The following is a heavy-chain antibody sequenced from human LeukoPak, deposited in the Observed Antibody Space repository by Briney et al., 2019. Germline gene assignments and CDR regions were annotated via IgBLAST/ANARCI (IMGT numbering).Heavy chain of an antibody. J-gene: IGHJ4*02. CDR2: INYSGNT. D-gene: IGHD6-13*01. CDR3: ARHVAYSSRFDY. Sequence: SETLSLTCTVSGGSISSISYYWGWIRQPPGKELDWIGYINYSGNTYCNPSLKSRVIISVDTSKNQFSLKLNSVTAADTAVYYCARHVAYSSRFDYWGQGTLVTVSS. V-gene: IGHV4-39*01. CDR1: GGSISSISYY.